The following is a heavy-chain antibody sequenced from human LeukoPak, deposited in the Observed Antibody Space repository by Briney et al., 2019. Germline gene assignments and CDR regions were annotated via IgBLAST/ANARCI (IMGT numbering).Heavy chain of an antibody. CDR1: GGSISSSSYY. V-gene: IGHV4-39*01. Sequence: SETLSLTCTVSGGSISSSSYYWGWIRQPPGKGLEWIGSIYYSGSTYYNPSLKSRVTISVDTSKNQFSLKLSSVTAADTAVYYCARKYRVAARPGWFDPWGQGTLVTVSS. CDR3: ARKYRVAARPGWFDP. CDR2: IYYSGST. D-gene: IGHD6-6*01. J-gene: IGHJ5*02.